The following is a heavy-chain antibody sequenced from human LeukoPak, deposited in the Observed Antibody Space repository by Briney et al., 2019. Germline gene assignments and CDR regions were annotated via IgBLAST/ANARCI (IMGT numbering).Heavy chain of an antibody. Sequence: GASVKVSCKASGYTFTSYGISWVRQAPGQGLEWMGWISAYNGNTNYAQKLQGRVTMTTDTSTSTAYMELSRLRYDDTAVYYCARDLLQQHLVHHWFDPWGQGTLVTVSS. CDR2: ISAYNGNT. V-gene: IGHV1-18*01. CDR3: ARDLLQQHLVHHWFDP. D-gene: IGHD6-13*01. CDR1: GYTFTSYG. J-gene: IGHJ5*02.